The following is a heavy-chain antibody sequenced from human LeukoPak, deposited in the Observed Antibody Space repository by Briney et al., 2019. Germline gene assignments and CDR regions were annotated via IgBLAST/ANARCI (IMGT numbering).Heavy chain of an antibody. V-gene: IGHV4-4*07. J-gene: IGHJ6*02. CDR3: ARDLRCGGDCPPMGFYYGMDV. Sequence: PSETLSLTCTVSGGSISSYYWSWIRHPAGKGLEWIGRIYTSGSTNYNPSLKSRVTMSVDTSKNQFSLKLSSVTAADTAVYYCARDLRCGGDCPPMGFYYGMDVWGQGTTVTVSS. D-gene: IGHD2-21*02. CDR1: GGSISSYY. CDR2: IYTSGST.